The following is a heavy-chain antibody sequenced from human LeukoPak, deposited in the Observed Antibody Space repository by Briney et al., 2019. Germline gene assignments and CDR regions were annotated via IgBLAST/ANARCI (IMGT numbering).Heavy chain of an antibody. V-gene: IGHV1-46*01. CDR3: ARGTTGVSPLY. CDR1: GYTFTNYY. D-gene: IGHD1-1*01. Sequence: APVRVSCKASGYTFTNYYMHWVRQAPGQGLEWMGVINPSGDRTNCAQKFQVRVTMTRDTSTSTVYMELSSLRSEDTAIYYCARGTTGVSPLYWGQGTQVTVSS. J-gene: IGHJ4*02. CDR2: INPSGDRT.